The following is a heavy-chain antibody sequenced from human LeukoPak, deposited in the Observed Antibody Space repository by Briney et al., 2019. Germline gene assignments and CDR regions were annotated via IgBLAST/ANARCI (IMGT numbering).Heavy chain of an antibody. V-gene: IGHV3-30-3*01. CDR3: ARDPLNRRWGSYYFDY. CDR1: GFTFSSYA. D-gene: IGHD1-14*01. Sequence: PGGSLRLSCAASGFTFSSYAMHWVRQAPGKGLEWVAVISYDGSNKYYADSVKGRFTISRDNSKSTVYLQVNSLRGEDTAVFYCARDPLNRRWGSYYFDYWGQGTLVTVSS. CDR2: ISYDGSNK. J-gene: IGHJ4*02.